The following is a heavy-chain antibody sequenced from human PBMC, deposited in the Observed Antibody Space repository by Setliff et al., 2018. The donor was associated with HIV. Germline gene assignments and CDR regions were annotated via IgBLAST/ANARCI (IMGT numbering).Heavy chain of an antibody. Sequence: ASVMVSCKASGYTFTSYDINWVRQATGQGLEWMGWMNPNSGDTGYAQKFQGRVTMTRNTSISTAYMELSSLRSEDTAVYYCAREGGDYYYYYMDVWGKGTTVTVSS. J-gene: IGHJ6*03. CDR2: MNPNSGDT. CDR3: AREGGDYYYYYMDV. CDR1: GYTFTSYD. V-gene: IGHV1-8*02. D-gene: IGHD3-16*01.